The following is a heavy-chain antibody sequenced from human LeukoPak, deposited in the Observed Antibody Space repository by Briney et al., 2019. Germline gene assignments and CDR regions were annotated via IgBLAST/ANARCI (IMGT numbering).Heavy chain of an antibody. J-gene: IGHJ6*02. CDR1: GFTFSSYA. CDR2: ISGSGGST. Sequence: PGGSLRLSCAASGFTFSSYAMSWVRQAPGKGLEWVSAISGSGGSTYYADSVKGRFTISRDNSKNTLYLQMNSLRAEDTAVYYCAKDLAEFLEWLNDYYYGMDVWGQGTTVTVSS. D-gene: IGHD3-3*01. V-gene: IGHV3-23*01. CDR3: AKDLAEFLEWLNDYYYGMDV.